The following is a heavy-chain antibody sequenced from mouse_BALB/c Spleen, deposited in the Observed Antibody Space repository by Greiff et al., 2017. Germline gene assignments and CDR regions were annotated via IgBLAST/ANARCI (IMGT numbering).Heavy chain of an antibody. CDR3: ARQGEPLLRLRLYFDY. D-gene: IGHD1-2*01. CDR2: ILPGSGST. J-gene: IGHJ2*01. V-gene: IGHV1-9*01. Sequence: QVQLQQSGAELMKPGASVKISCKATGYTFSSYWIEWVKQRPGHGLEWIGEILPGSGSTNYNEKFKGKATFTADTSSNTAYMQLSSLTSEDSAVYYCARQGEPLLRLRLYFDYWGQGTTLTVSS. CDR1: GYTFSSYW.